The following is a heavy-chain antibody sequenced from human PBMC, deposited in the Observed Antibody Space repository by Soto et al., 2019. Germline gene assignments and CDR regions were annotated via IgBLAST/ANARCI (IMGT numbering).Heavy chain of an antibody. J-gene: IGHJ6*02. CDR2: ISGSGGST. Sequence: EVQLLESRGGLVQPGGSLRLSCAASGFTFSSYAMSWVRQAPGTGLEWVSAISGSGGSTSYAHSVKVRFTTSRDNSKNTLYLQMTSLRAEDTAVYYCAKDTGDFWSGYRSMDVWGQGTTVTVSS. D-gene: IGHD3-3*01. CDR3: AKDTGDFWSGYRSMDV. V-gene: IGHV3-23*01. CDR1: GFTFSSYA.